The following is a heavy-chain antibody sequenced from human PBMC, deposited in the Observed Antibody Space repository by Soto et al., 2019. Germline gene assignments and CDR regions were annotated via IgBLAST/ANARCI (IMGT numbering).Heavy chain of an antibody. D-gene: IGHD3-10*01. CDR1: GFTFSTHA. CDR2: ISGSGGSA. V-gene: IGHV3-23*01. J-gene: IGHJ6*03. Sequence: VQLLESGGDLVQPGGSLRLSCAASGFTFSTHAMTWVRQAPGKGLEWVSVISGSGGSAYYADSVKGRFTISRDNSRNTLYLQMSSLRAEDTAVYYCAHTPGLVRGVTVLYYYNYVDVWGKGTTVTVSS. CDR3: AHTPGLVRGVTVLYYYNYVDV.